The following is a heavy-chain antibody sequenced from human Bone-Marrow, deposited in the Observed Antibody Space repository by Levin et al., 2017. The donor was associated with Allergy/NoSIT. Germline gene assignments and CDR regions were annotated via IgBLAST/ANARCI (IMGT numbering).Heavy chain of an antibody. CDR3: ASTYYLDSSGYYADD. CDR2: LYYSGST. CDR1: AGSISSYY. J-gene: IGHJ4*02. D-gene: IGHD3-22*01. V-gene: IGHV4-59*01. Sequence: KASETLSLTCTVSAGSISSYYWSWIRQSPGKGLEWIGYLYYSGSTKYNPSLKSRVTISLDTSKNQFSLILSSVTAADTAVYNCASTYYLDSSGYYADDWGQGTLVTVSS.